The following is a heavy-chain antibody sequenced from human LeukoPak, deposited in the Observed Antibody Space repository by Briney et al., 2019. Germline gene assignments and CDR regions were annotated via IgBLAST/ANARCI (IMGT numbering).Heavy chain of an antibody. D-gene: IGHD6-19*01. J-gene: IGHJ3*02. CDR1: GGTFNHYA. CDR2: IIPIFGTS. Sequence: GASVKVSCKASGGTFNHYAINWVRQAPGQGLEWMGSIIPIFGTSNYAQKFQGRVKITADESTTTAHMEVSSLRSDDTAVYYCAREGSGSAWWRAFDIWGQGTMVTVSS. CDR3: AREGSGSAWWRAFDI. V-gene: IGHV1-69*13.